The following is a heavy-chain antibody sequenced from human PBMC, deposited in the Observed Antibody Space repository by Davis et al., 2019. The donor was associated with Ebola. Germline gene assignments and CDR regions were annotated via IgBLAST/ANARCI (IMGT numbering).Heavy chain of an antibody. D-gene: IGHD2-2*01. Sequence: GESLKISCAASGFTFSTSAMNWVRQAPGKGLEWVSAISGSGGSTYYADSVKGRFTISRDNSKNTLYLQMNSLRAEDTAVYYCAKDLASQLLSQGDAFDIWGQGTMVTVSS. CDR2: ISGSGGST. CDR1: GFTFSTSA. V-gene: IGHV3-23*01. CDR3: AKDLASQLLSQGDAFDI. J-gene: IGHJ3*02.